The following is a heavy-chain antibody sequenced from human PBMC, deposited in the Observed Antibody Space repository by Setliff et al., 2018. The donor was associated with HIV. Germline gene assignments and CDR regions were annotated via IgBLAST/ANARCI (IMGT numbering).Heavy chain of an antibody. J-gene: IGHJ4*02. CDR1: GGTFNTYG. D-gene: IGHD5-12*01. V-gene: IGHV1-69*13. Sequence: SVKVSCKASGGTFNTYGMNWVRQAPGQGPEWMGGIIPIAKSPNYAQKFQDRVTITADESTRTACMELSNLRSEDTALYYCARGPLYGYDRGYFDYWGQGTLVTVSA. CDR3: ARGPLYGYDRGYFDY. CDR2: IIPIAKSP.